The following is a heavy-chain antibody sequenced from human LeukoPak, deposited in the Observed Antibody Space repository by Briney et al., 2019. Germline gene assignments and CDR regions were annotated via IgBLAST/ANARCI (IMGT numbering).Heavy chain of an antibody. D-gene: IGHD3-22*01. CDR3: ARGGSGYGDYHYFYAMDV. CDR1: GFTFSTYG. CDR2: ISGSGGST. Sequence: GGSLRLSCAASGFTFSTYGMNWVRQAPGKGLEWVSTISGSGGSTYYADSVKGRFTISRDNAKNSLYLQMNSLRDEDTAVYYCARGGSGYGDYHYFYAMDVWGQGTTVTVSS. V-gene: IGHV3-23*01. J-gene: IGHJ6*02.